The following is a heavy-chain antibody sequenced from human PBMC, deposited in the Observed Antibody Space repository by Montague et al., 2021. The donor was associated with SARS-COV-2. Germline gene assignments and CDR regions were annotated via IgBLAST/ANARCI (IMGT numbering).Heavy chain of an antibody. CDR2: TYYRSKWYN. CDR3: ARAYCGGDCYFYWYFDL. Sequence: CAISGDSVSSNIATWNWIRQSPSRGLEWLGRTYYRSKWYNDYAVSVKGRVIINPDTSNNRISLQLNSVTPEDTAVYYCARAYCGGDCYFYWYFDLWGRSTLVTVSS. V-gene: IGHV6-1*01. D-gene: IGHD2-21*02. CDR1: GDSVSSNIAT. J-gene: IGHJ2*01.